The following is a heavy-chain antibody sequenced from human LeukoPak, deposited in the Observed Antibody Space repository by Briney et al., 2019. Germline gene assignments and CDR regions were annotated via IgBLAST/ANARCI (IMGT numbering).Heavy chain of an antibody. CDR3: ARSRPNYDFDP. J-gene: IGHJ5*02. D-gene: IGHD3-3*01. CDR1: GYTFTSYY. V-gene: IGHV1-46*01. Sequence: ASVKVSCKASGYTFTSYYMHWVRQAPGQALEWMGIINPSGGSTSYAQKFQGRVTMTRDTSTSTVYMELSSLRSEDTAVYYCARSRPNYDFDPWGQGTLVTVSS. CDR2: INPSGGST.